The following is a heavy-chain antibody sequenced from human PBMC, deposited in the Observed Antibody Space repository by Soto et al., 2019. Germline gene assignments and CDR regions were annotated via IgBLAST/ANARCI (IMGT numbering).Heavy chain of an antibody. V-gene: IGHV3-33*01. D-gene: IGHD6-13*01. CDR1: GFTFSSYG. J-gene: IGHJ5*02. Sequence: GSLRLSCAASGFTFSSYGMHWVRQAPGKGLEWVAVIWYDGSNKYYADSVKGRFTISRDNSKNTLYLQMNSLRAEDTAVYYCAREGSQQLVPGNWFDRWGQGTLVTVSS. CDR2: IWYDGSNK. CDR3: AREGSQQLVPGNWFDR.